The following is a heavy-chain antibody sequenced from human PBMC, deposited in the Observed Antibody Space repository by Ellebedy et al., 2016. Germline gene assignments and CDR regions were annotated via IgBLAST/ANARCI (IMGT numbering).Heavy chain of an antibody. J-gene: IGHJ4*02. Sequence: SLKISCAASGFTFHLHAMHWVRQAPGKGLEWVSVISWDSRLTGYADSVEGRFTISRDNAKNSLYLQMNSLRTEDTGLYYCVKGDYHGSGNYADYWGRGTRVTVSS. CDR1: GFTFHLHA. V-gene: IGHV3-9*01. CDR2: ISWDSRLT. D-gene: IGHD3-10*01. CDR3: VKGDYHGSGNYADY.